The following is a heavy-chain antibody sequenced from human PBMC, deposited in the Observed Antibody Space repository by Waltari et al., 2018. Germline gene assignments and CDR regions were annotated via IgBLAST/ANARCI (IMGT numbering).Heavy chain of an antibody. D-gene: IGHD5-12*01. CDR1: GGSFSGYY. V-gene: IGHV4-34*01. Sequence: QVQLQQWGAGLLKPSETLSLTCAVYGGSFSGYYWSWIRQPPGKGLEWIGEINHSGSTNYNPSLKSRVTISVDTSKNQFSLKLSSVTAADTAVYYWARRMAGEKVATLMGYAFDIWGQGTMVTVSS. J-gene: IGHJ3*02. CDR2: INHSGST. CDR3: ARRMAGEKVATLMGYAFDI.